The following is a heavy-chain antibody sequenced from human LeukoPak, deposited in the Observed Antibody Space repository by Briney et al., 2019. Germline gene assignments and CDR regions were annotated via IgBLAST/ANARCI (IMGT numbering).Heavy chain of an antibody. CDR2: IYTSGST. Sequence: SETLSLTCTVSGGSISSYYWSWIRQPAGKVLEWIGRIYTSGSTNYNPSLTSRSTTSVDTSKNQFSLKLSSVTAADTAVYSCARDFYPPPALFCSSTSCNVWWFDPWGQGTLVTVSS. D-gene: IGHD2-2*01. J-gene: IGHJ5*02. CDR3: ARDFYPPPALFCSSTSCNVWWFDP. CDR1: GGSISSYY. V-gene: IGHV4-4*07.